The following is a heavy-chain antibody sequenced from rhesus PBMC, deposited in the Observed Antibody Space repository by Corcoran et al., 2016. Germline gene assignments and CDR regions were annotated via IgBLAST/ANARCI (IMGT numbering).Heavy chain of an antibody. CDR1: GGSISSNY. J-gene: IGHJ5-2*02. CDR2: ISGRGGTP. CDR3: ARVPAGIAAGLNSLDV. Sequence: QLQLQESGPGLVKPSETLSLTCAVSGGSISSNYWSWIRQPPGKGLEWIGRISGRGGTPDYNPPLKSRVTSATDTSKNQFSLKLSAVTAADTAVYYCARVPAGIAAGLNSLDVWGRGVLVTVSS. D-gene: IGHD6-13*01. V-gene: IGHV4-173*01.